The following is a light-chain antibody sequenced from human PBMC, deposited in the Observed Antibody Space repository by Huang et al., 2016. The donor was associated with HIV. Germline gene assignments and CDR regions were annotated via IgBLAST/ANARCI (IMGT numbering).Light chain of an antibody. J-gene: IGKJ2*01. V-gene: IGKV1-39*01. CDR1: QSISTF. Sequence: IQMTQSPSSLSASIGDRVTISCRASQSISTFLNWYQQKPGKSPKVLIYASSSLQRGVPSRCSGSGSGTDFTLTISSLQPEDFATYYCQQSHSTPYTFGQGTKLQ. CDR3: QQSHSTPYT. CDR2: ASS.